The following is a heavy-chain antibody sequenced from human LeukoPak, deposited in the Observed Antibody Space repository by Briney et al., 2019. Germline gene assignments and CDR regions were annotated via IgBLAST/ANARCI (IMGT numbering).Heavy chain of an antibody. CDR1: GYSFTSYW. D-gene: IGHD6-19*01. CDR3: ARHPAWYSSGWAPDY. J-gene: IGHJ4*02. CDR2: IYPGDSDT. Sequence: GESLKISCKGSGYSFTSYWIGWVRQMPGKGPGWMGNIYPGDSDTRYSPSFQGQVTISADKSISTAYLQWSSLKASDTAMYYCARHPAWYSSGWAPDYWGQGTLVTVSP. V-gene: IGHV5-51*01.